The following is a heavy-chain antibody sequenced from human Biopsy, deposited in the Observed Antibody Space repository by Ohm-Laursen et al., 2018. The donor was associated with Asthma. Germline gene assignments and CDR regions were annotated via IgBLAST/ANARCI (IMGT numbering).Heavy chain of an antibody. D-gene: IGHD6-19*01. J-gene: IGHJ6*02. CDR3: ARCQVGYSSGWSLLLKKIYYSGMDV. V-gene: IGHV1-69*01. Sequence: SSVKVSCKTPGGTFSNFAISWVRQAPGQGLEWLGGIMTVFGTTNYAQKFQGRVTITADESTSTAYMEVTSLRSEDTAIYYCARCQVGYSSGWSLLLKKIYYSGMDVWSQGTAVTVSS. CDR2: IMTVFGTT. CDR1: GGTFSNFA.